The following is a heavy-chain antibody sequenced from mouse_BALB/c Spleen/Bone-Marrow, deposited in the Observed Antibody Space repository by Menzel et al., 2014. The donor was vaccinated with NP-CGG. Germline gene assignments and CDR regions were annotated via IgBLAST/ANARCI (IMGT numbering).Heavy chain of an antibody. Sequence: DLVKPGASVKLSCKASGYTFTSYWINWIKQRPGQGLEWIGRIAPGSGSTYYNEMFKGKATLTVDTSPSTAYIQLSSLSSEDSAVYFCARGRAPYAWFAYWGQGTLVTVSA. CDR3: ARGRAPYAWFAY. V-gene: IGHV1S41*01. J-gene: IGHJ3*01. CDR2: IAPGSGST. D-gene: IGHD2-12*01. CDR1: GYTFTSYW.